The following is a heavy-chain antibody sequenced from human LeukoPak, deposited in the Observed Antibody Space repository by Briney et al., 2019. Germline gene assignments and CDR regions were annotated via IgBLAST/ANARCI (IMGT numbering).Heavy chain of an antibody. V-gene: IGHV3-23*01. J-gene: IGHJ4*02. CDR2: ISGSGGST. Sequence: GGSLRLSCAASGFTFSYYAMSWVRQAPGKGLEWVSAISGSGGSTYYADSVKGRFTISRDNSKNTLYLQMNSLRAEDTAIYYCAKEGYCSNTSCYLPFNFDHWGQGTLVTVSS. D-gene: IGHD2-2*01. CDR1: GFTFSYYA. CDR3: AKEGYCSNTSCYLPFNFDH.